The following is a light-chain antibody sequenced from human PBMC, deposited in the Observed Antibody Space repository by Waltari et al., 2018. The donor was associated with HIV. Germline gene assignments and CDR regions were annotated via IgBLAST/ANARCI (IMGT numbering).Light chain of an antibody. CDR1: QSVSSN. V-gene: IGKV3-15*01. J-gene: IGKJ4*01. CDR2: GAS. Sequence: IVMTQPPATLSVSPASRASLSCRASQSVSSNLAWYQQKPGQAPRLLIYGASTRATGIPARFSGSGSGTEFTLTISSLQSEDFAVYYCQQYNNWPPLTFGGGTKVEIK. CDR3: QQYNNWPPLT.